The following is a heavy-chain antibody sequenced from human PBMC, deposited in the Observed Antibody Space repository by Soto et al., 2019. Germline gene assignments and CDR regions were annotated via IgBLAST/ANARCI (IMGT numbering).Heavy chain of an antibody. CDR3: ATFFGELLYGDWIDP. V-gene: IGHV4-39*02. D-gene: IGHD3-10*01. CDR1: GGSIRRNNYY. Sequence: SETLSLTCTVSGGSIRRNNYYWGWIRQPPGKGLEWVGNIYFSGITYYNPSLKSRVTIPVDTSNNYFSLKLSSVTAADTAVYYCATFFGELLYGDWIDPWGQGTLVTVS. CDR2: IYFSGIT. J-gene: IGHJ5*02.